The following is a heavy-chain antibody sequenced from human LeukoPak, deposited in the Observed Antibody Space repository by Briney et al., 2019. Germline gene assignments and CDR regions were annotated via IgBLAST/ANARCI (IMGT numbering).Heavy chain of an antibody. CDR3: ARDQAYDYVWGSNRYAY. CDR1: GFTFNSHA. Sequence: GGSLRLSCAASGFTFNSHAMSWVRQAPGKGLEWVSGISGGGGSTYHAGFVKGRFTISRDNSKNTLSLQMNSLRVEDTALYYCARDQAYDYVWGSNRYAYWGQGTLVTVSS. D-gene: IGHD3-16*02. V-gene: IGHV3-23*01. CDR2: ISGGGGST. J-gene: IGHJ4*02.